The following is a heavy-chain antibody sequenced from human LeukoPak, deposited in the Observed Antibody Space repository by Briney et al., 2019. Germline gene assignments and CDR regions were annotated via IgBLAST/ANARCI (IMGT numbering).Heavy chain of an antibody. Sequence: GGSLRLSCAASGFTFSSYAMHWVRQAPGKGLEWVAVISYDGSNKYYADSVKGRFTISRDNSKNTLYLQMNSLRAEDTAVYYCATNGSYLLDGYYYYGMDVWGQGTTVTVSS. V-gene: IGHV3-30-3*01. J-gene: IGHJ6*02. CDR2: ISYDGSNK. CDR1: GFTFSSYA. CDR3: ATNGSYLLDGYYYYGMDV. D-gene: IGHD1-26*01.